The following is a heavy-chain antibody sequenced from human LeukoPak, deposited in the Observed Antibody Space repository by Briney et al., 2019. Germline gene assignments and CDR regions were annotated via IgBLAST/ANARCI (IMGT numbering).Heavy chain of an antibody. V-gene: IGHV3-53*01. Sequence: GGSLRLSCAASGFSVSSSFMSWVRQAPGKGLEWVSVTYNDGTTTKYADSVKGRFTISRDISKDTLYLQMNGLRAEDTAVYYCARELQYHYYESWGQGTLVTVSS. CDR2: TYNDGTTT. CDR1: GFSVSSSF. CDR3: ARELQYHYYES. D-gene: IGHD2-2*01. J-gene: IGHJ4*02.